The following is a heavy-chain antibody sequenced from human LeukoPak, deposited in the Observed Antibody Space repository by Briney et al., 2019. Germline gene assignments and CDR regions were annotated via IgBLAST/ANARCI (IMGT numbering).Heavy chain of an antibody. D-gene: IGHD5-24*01. V-gene: IGHV3-23*01. CDR1: GFTFSSYA. CDR3: ARGGWLQSYYYYYYMDV. J-gene: IGHJ6*03. Sequence: GGSLRLSCAASGFTFSSYAMSWVRQAPGKGLEWVSAISGGGGTTYYADSVKGRFTISRDNSKNTLYLQMNSLRAEDTAVYYCARGGWLQSYYYYYYMDVWGKGTTVTVSS. CDR2: ISGGGGTT.